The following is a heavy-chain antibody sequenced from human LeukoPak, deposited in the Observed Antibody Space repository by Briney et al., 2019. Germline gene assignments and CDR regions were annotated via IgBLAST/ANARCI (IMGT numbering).Heavy chain of an antibody. J-gene: IGHJ4*02. CDR1: GGSISSYY. CDR2: IYYTGTT. D-gene: IGHD4-23*01. Sequence: SETLSLTCTVSGGSISSYYWSWIRQPPGKGLEWIGSIYYTGTTSYNSSLKSRVTISIDTSKNQFSLNLNSVTAADTAVYYCARHWYGGNFLFDYWGQGTLITVSS. V-gene: IGHV4-59*08. CDR3: ARHWYGGNFLFDY.